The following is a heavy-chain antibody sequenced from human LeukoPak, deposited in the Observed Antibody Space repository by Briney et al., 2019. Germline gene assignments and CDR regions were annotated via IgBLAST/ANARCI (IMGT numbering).Heavy chain of an antibody. CDR3: ARLHRGEEAFDV. CDR2: FYYSGST. CDR1: GGSISSYY. Sequence: SETLSLTCTVSGGSISSYYWSWIRQPPGEGLEWIGYFYYSGSTNYNPSLKSRVTISLDTSKNQFSLKLSSVTAADTAVYYCARLHRGEEAFDVWGQGTMVTVSS. J-gene: IGHJ3*01. V-gene: IGHV4-59*01.